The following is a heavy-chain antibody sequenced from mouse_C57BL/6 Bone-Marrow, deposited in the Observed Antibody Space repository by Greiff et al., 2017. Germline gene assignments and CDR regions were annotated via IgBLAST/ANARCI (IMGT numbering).Heavy chain of an antibody. J-gene: IGHJ1*03. CDR2: IYPGDGDT. CDR1: GYAFSSYW. V-gene: IGHV1-80*01. CDR3: AREEGLRQGYWYFDV. D-gene: IGHD2-4*01. Sequence: VQLQQSGAELVKPGASVKISCKASGYAFSSYWMNWVKQRPGKGLEWIGQIYPGDGDTNYNGKFKGKATLTADKSSSTAYMQLSSLTSEDSAVYFCAREEGLRQGYWYFDVWGTGTTVTVSS.